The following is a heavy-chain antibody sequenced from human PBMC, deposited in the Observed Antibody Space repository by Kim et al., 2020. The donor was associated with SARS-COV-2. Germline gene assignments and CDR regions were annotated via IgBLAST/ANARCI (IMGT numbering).Heavy chain of an antibody. J-gene: IGHJ4*02. D-gene: IGHD2-2*01. V-gene: IGHV3-23*01. Sequence: VKGRFTISKDNSRNTLFLQMNSLRAEDTAIYYCTKATKASCIGATCYYFDYWGQGTLVTVSS. CDR3: TKATKASCIGATCYYFDY.